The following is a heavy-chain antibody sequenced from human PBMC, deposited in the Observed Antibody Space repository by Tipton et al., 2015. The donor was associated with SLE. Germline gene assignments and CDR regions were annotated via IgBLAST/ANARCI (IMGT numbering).Heavy chain of an antibody. CDR1: GGSISSCYY. V-gene: IGHV4-39*07. J-gene: IGHJ4*02. CDR2: ISYTGST. Sequence: TLSLTCTVSGGSISSCYYWGWLRQSPGKGLEWIGSISYTGSTYYNPSLKSRVTISVDTSKNQFSPKLSSVTAADTAVYYCARQSDTTMVAYFDSWGQGTVVTVSS. D-gene: IGHD5-18*01. CDR3: ARQSDTTMVAYFDS.